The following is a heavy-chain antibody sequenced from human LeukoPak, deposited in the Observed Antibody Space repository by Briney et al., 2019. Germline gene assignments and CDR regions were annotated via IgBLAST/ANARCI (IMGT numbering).Heavy chain of an antibody. CDR1: GFTFSSYG. J-gene: IGHJ5*02. CDR2: ISYDGSNK. CDR3: AKDGYDHVAGTSGWFDP. D-gene: IGHD6-19*01. V-gene: IGHV3-30*18. Sequence: GGSLRLSCAASGFTFSSYGMHWVRQAPGKGLEWVAVISYDGSNKYYADSVKGRFTISRDNSKNTLYLQMNSLRAEDTAVYYCAKDGYDHVAGTSGWFDPWGQGTLVTVSS.